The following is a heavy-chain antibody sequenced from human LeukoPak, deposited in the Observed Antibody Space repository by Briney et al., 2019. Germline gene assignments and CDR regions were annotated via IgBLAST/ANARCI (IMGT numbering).Heavy chain of an antibody. CDR3: ARWQNHLGYCSGGSCYSDY. CDR1: GFTFKSFE. J-gene: IGHJ4*02. V-gene: IGHV3-48*03. D-gene: IGHD2-15*01. Sequence: GGPVTLLCAACGFTFKSFEMIGVPEARGRPGEGGSYISSSSSTRYYAELVKGRFNISRDNAKNSLYLQMNSLRAEDTAVYYCARWQNHLGYCSGGSCYSDYWGQGTVVTVSS. CDR2: ISSSSSTR.